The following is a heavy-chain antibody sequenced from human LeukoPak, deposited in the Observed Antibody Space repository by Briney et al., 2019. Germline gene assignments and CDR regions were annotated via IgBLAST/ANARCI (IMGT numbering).Heavy chain of an antibody. CDR2: ISGSGGST. CDR1: GFTFSSYA. J-gene: IGHJ3*02. Sequence: GGSLRLSCAASGFTFSSYAMSWVRQAPGKGLEWVSAISGSGGSTYYADSVKGRFTISRDNSKNTLYLQMNSLRAEDTAVYYCAKDLGPQTWIQLTQAFDIWGQGTMVTVSS. D-gene: IGHD5-18*01. V-gene: IGHV3-23*01. CDR3: AKDLGPQTWIQLTQAFDI.